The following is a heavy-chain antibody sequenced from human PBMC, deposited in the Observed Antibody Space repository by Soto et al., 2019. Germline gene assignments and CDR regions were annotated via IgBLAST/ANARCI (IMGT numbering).Heavy chain of an antibody. V-gene: IGHV4-39*01. D-gene: IGHD1-7*01. CDR3: ARHRTTDNWFDP. J-gene: IGHJ5*02. CDR2: IYYSGNT. CDR1: GGSISSSSYY. Sequence: QLQLQESGPGLVQTSETLSLTCTVSGGSISSSSYYWGWIRQPPGKGLEWIGSIYYSGNTYYNPSLKCRVTISVDTSKNQFSLKLSSVTAADTAVYYCARHRTTDNWFDPWGQGTLVTVSS.